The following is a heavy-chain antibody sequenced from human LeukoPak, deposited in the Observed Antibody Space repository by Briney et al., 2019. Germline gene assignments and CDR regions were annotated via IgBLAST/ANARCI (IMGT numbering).Heavy chain of an antibody. V-gene: IGHV4-4*07. CDR3: ARVINSGWPDYGYYFDY. J-gene: IGHJ4*02. CDR1: GGSISSYH. CDR2: IYTSGST. Sequence: SETLSLTCTVSGGSISSYHWSWIRQPAGKGLEWIGRIYTSGSTNYNPSLKSRVTMSVDTSKNQFSLKLSSVTAADTAVYYCARVINSGWPDYGYYFDYWGQGTLVTVSS. D-gene: IGHD6-19*01.